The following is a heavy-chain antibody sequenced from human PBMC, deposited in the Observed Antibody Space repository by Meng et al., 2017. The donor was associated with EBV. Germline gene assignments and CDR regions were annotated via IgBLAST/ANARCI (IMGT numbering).Heavy chain of an antibody. Sequence: QLQLQESGPGLVKPSETLSLTCTVSGGSISGNNYYWGWIRQPPGKGLEWIGSIHYTGSTYYYPSLKSRVTISGDTSKRQFSLKLSSVTAADTAVYYCARADADTSMVNPKLSFDYWGQGTLVTVSS. D-gene: IGHD5-18*01. CDR3: ARADADTSMVNPKLSFDY. CDR2: IHYTGST. CDR1: GGSISGNNYY. V-gene: IGHV4-39*07. J-gene: IGHJ4*02.